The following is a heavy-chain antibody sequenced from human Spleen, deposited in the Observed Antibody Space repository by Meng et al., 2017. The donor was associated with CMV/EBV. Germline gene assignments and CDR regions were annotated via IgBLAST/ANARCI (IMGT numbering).Heavy chain of an antibody. Sequence: GESLKISCTASGFTFSDAWMSWVRQTPGKGLEWVGRVKSKSKGETTEYAAPVKGRFIISRDDSKNTLYLQMNSLKTEDTGLYYCTTDMVGVGASITRYYYYYGMDVWGQGTTVTVSS. CDR3: TTDMVGVGASITRYYYYYGMDV. V-gene: IGHV3-15*01. CDR1: GFTFSDAW. J-gene: IGHJ6*02. CDR2: VKSKSKGETT. D-gene: IGHD1-26*01.